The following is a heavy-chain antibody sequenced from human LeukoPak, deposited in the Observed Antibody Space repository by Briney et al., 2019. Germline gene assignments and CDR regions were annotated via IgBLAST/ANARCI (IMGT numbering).Heavy chain of an antibody. D-gene: IGHD5-24*01. CDR3: ARDSGYGYNTFPTADY. J-gene: IGHJ4*02. V-gene: IGHV3-33*01. Sequence: GGSLRLSCVASGFTFSAYGMYWVRQAPGKGLEWVAVIWNDGSNKYYADSVKGRFTISRDNSENTLYLQMSSLRAEDTALYYCARDSGYGYNTFPTADYWGQGILVTVSS. CDR1: GFTFSAYG. CDR2: IWNDGSNK.